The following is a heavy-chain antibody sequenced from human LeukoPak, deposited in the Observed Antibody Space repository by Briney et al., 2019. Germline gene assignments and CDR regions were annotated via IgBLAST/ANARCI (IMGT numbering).Heavy chain of an antibody. CDR1: GYSFTSYY. Sequence: ASVKVSCKASGYSFTSYYMHWVRQAPGQGLEWMGIINPSGGSTSYAQKFQGRVTMTRDTSTSTVYMELSSLRSEDTAVYYCARGGYDILTGYYVESPFDYWGQGTLVTVSS. V-gene: IGHV1-46*01. J-gene: IGHJ4*02. CDR2: INPSGGST. CDR3: ARGGYDILTGYYVESPFDY. D-gene: IGHD3-9*01.